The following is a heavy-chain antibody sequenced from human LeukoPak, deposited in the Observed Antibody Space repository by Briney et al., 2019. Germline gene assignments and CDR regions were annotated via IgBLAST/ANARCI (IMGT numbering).Heavy chain of an antibody. CDR3: AKDGRTIFGVVIASFDY. D-gene: IGHD3-3*01. J-gene: IGHJ4*02. CDR1: GFTFSSYA. V-gene: IGHV3-23*01. CDR2: ISGSGGST. Sequence: GGSLRLSCAASGFTFSSYAMSWVRQAPGKGLEWVSAISGSGGSTYYADSVKGRFTISRDNSKNTLYLQMNSLRAEDTAVYYCAKDGRTIFGVVIASFDYWGQGTLVTVSS.